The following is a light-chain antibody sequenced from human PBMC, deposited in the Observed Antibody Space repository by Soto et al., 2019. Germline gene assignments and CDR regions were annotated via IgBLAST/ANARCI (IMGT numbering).Light chain of an antibody. J-gene: IGLJ2*01. CDR3: SSYTSSSTLVV. CDR1: RSDVGGDNY. V-gene: IGLV2-14*01. CDR2: DVS. Sequence: QSVLTQPASVSGSPGQSITISCTGTRSDVGGDNYVSWYQQHPGKAPKLMIYDVSNRPSGVSNRFSGSKSGNTASLTISGLQAEDEADYYCSSYTSSSTLVVFGGGTKLTVL.